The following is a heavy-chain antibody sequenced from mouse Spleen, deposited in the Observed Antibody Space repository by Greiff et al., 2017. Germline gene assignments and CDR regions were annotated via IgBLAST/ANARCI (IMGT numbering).Heavy chain of an antibody. CDR2: INPSNGGT. Sequence: VQLQQSGTELVKPGASVKLSCKASGYTFTSYWMHWVKQRPGQGLEWIGNINPSNGGTNYNEKFKSKATLTVDKSSSTAYMQLSSLTSEDSAVYYCARLGYYSMGFAYWGQGTLVTVSA. V-gene: IGHV1-53*01. D-gene: IGHD2-12*01. CDR1: GYTFTSYW. J-gene: IGHJ3*01. CDR3: ARLGYYSMGFAY.